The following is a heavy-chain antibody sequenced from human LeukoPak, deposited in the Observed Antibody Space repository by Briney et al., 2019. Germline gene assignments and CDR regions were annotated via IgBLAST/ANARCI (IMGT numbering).Heavy chain of an antibody. V-gene: IGHV4-59*01. CDR3: AGAGYSYAYGYYYYYMDV. CDR1: GGSISNYY. Sequence: SGTLSLTCTVSGGSISNYYWNWIRQPPGKGLEWIGSIYYTGSTNYNPSLKSRVTISIDTSKNQFSLKLTSVTAADTAVYYCAGAGYSYAYGYYYYYMDVWGKGTTVTISS. D-gene: IGHD5-18*01. CDR2: IYYTGST. J-gene: IGHJ6*03.